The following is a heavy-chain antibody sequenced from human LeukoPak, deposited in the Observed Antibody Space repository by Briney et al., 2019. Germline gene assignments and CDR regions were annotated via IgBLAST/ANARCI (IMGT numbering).Heavy chain of an antibody. J-gene: IGHJ5*02. D-gene: IGHD5-18*01. V-gene: IGHV4-30-2*01. CDR1: GGSISSYS. CDR3: AREGGGYSYGYRGNWFDP. Sequence: SETLSLTCTVSGGSISSYSWSWIRQPPGKGLEWIGYIYHSGSTYYNPSLKSRVTISVDRSKNQFSLKLSSVTAADTAVYYCAREGGGYSYGYRGNWFDPWGQGTLVTVSS. CDR2: IYHSGST.